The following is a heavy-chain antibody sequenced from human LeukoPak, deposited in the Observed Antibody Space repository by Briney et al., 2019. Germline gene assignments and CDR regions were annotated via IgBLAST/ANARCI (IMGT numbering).Heavy chain of an antibody. V-gene: IGHV1-24*01. CDR3: ATAFNRVVVRSYFDY. D-gene: IGHD3-22*01. J-gene: IGHJ4*02. CDR1: GYTLTELS. Sequence: ASVKVSCKVSGYTLTELSMHWVRQAPGKGLEWMGGFDPEDGETIYAQKFQGRVTMTEDTSTDTAYMELSSLRSEDTAVYYCATAFNRVVVRSYFDYWGQGTLVTVSS. CDR2: FDPEDGET.